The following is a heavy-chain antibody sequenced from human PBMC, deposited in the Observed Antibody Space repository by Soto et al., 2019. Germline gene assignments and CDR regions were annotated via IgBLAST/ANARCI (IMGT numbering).Heavy chain of an antibody. J-gene: IGHJ4*02. Sequence: EVQLVESGGGLVKPGGSLRLSCAASGFTFSSYSMNWVRQAPGKGLEWVSSISSSSSYIYYADSVKGRFTISRDNAKNSLYLQMNSLRAEDTAVYYCARGKRDTAMMIDYWGQGTLVTVSS. CDR2: ISSSSSYI. CDR1: GFTFSSYS. CDR3: ARGKRDTAMMIDY. V-gene: IGHV3-21*01. D-gene: IGHD5-18*01.